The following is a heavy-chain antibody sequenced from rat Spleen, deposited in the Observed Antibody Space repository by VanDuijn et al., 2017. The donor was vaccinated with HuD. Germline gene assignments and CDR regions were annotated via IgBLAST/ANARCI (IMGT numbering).Heavy chain of an antibody. D-gene: IGHD1-3*01. Sequence: QVQLKESGPGLVQPSQTLSLTCTVSGFSLTSNSVSWVRQPPGKGLEWMGAIWSGGYTGYNSVFKSRLSISRDTSKSQVFLKMNSLQTEDTAIYFCTRSPTVAGVMDAWGQGASVTVSS. CDR3: TRSPTVAGVMDA. CDR1: GFSLTSNS. CDR2: IWSGGYT. V-gene: IGHV2-1*01. J-gene: IGHJ4*01.